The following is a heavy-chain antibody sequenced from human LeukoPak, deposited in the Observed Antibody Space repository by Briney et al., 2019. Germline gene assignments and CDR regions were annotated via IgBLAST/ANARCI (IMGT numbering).Heavy chain of an antibody. CDR1: GYTFTGYY. V-gene: IGHV1-18*04. J-gene: IGHJ6*02. D-gene: IGHD3-10*01. CDR2: ISAYNGNT. CDR3: ARDRNRWFGELLYYYYGMDV. Sequence: GASVKVSCKASGYTFTGYYLHWVRQAPGQGLEWMGWISAYNGNTNYAQKLQGRVTMTTDTSTSTAYMELRSLRSDDTAVYYCARDRNRWFGELLYYYYGMDVWGQGTTVTVSS.